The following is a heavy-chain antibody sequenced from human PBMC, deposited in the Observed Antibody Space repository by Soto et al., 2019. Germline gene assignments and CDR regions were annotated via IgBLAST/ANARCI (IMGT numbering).Heavy chain of an antibody. CDR3: ARSSITTQDDWFDP. CDR1: GGSISSYY. CDR2: IYYSGST. J-gene: IGHJ5*02. Sequence: SETLSLTCTVSGGSISSYYWSWIRQPPGKGLEWIGYIYYSGSTNYNPSLKSRVTISVDTSKNQFSLKLSSVTAADTAVYYCARSSITTQDDWFDPWGQGTLVTVSS. V-gene: IGHV4-59*01. D-gene: IGHD2-2*01.